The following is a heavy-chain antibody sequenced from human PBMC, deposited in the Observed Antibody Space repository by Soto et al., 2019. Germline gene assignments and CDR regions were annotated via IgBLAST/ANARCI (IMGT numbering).Heavy chain of an antibody. V-gene: IGHV3-23*01. J-gene: IGHJ5*02. Sequence: QLLESGGGLVQPGGSLRVHCVASGFTFGDYAMSWVRQAPGKGLEWVASIGGGGTDTYYAASVKGWFTISRDNSKSTLYLQMNNLRVEDTAVYYCAKDAVSYNGEWDWFDTWGQGTLVTVSS. CDR2: IGGGGTDT. CDR1: GFTFGDYA. CDR3: AKDAVSYNGEWDWFDT. D-gene: IGHD3-10*01.